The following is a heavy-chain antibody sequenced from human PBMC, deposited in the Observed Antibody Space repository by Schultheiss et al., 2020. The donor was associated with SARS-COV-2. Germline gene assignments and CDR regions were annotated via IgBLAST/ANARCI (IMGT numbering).Heavy chain of an antibody. D-gene: IGHD6-13*01. CDR2: ISYDGSNI. J-gene: IGHJ4*02. Sequence: GGSLRLSCAASGFTFNNYPMHWVRQAPGKGLEWVAVISYDGSNIYYADSVKGRFTISRDNSKNTLYLQMNSLRAEDTAVYYCARSGYSSTWYSDYWGQGTVVTVSS. CDR1: GFTFNNYP. V-gene: IGHV3-30-3*01. CDR3: ARSGYSSTWYSDY.